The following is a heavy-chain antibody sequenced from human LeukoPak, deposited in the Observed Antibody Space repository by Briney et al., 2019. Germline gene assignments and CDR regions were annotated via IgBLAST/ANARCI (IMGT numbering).Heavy chain of an antibody. Sequence: QPGGSLRLSCAASGFTFSSYWMSWVRQAPGKGLEWVANIKQDGSEKYYVDSVKGRFTISRDNAKNSLYLQMNSLRAEDTAVYYCARSYYYDSSGYYSLGYFDYWGQGTLVTVSS. CDR1: GFTFSSYW. D-gene: IGHD3-22*01. CDR3: ARSYYYDSSGYYSLGYFDY. J-gene: IGHJ4*02. V-gene: IGHV3-7*01. CDR2: IKQDGSEK.